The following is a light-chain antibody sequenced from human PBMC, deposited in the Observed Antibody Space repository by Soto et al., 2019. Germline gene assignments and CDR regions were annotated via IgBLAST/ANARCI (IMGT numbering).Light chain of an antibody. CDR1: SSDVGSYNY. CDR3: SSYAGSNNLI. J-gene: IGLJ2*01. CDR2: EVS. V-gene: IGLV2-8*01. Sequence: QSALTQHPSASGSPGQSVTISCTGTSSDVGSYNYVSWYQQHPGKAPKLMISEVSKRPSGVPDRFSGSKSGNTASLTVSGLQAEDEADYYCSSYAGSNNLIFGGGTKLTVL.